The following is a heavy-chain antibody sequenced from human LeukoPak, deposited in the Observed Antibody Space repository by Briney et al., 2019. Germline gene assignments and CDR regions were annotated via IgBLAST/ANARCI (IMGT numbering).Heavy chain of an antibody. D-gene: IGHD3-3*01. CDR3: AKRSGYDFWSGFDP. V-gene: IGHV3-66*04. CDR1: GFTVSSNY. CDR2: IYSGGST. Sequence: GGSLRLSCAASGFTVSSNYMSWVRQAPGKGLEWVSVIYSGGSTYYADSVKGRFTISRDNSKNTLSLQMSSLRAEDTALYYCAKRSGYDFWSGFDPWGQGTLVIVSS. J-gene: IGHJ5*02.